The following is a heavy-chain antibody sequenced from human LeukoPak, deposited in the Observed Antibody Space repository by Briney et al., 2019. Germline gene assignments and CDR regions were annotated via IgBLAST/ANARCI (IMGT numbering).Heavy chain of an antibody. D-gene: IGHD1-26*01. CDR1: GFTVSSNY. CDR2: IYSGGTT. CDR3: ARERGGVVGGSLDAFDI. V-gene: IGHV3-53*01. J-gene: IGHJ3*02. Sequence: PGGSLRLSCAASGFTVSSNYMSCVRQAPGKGLEWVSFIYSGGTTYYADSVKGRFTISRDNSKNTLYLQMNSLRAEDTAVYYCARERGGVVGGSLDAFDIWGQGTMVTVST.